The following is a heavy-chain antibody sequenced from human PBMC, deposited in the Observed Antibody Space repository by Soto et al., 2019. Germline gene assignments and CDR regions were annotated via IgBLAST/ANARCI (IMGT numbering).Heavy chain of an antibody. J-gene: IGHJ5*02. V-gene: IGHV3-49*03. CDR1: GFTFGDYA. D-gene: IGHD3-10*01. Sequence: GGSLRLSCTASGFTFGDYAMSWFRQAPGKGLEWVGFIRSKAYGGTTEYAASVKGRFTISRDDSKSIAYLQMNSLKTEDTAVYYCTRDYYGSGSYFLGYWFDPWGQGTLVTVSS. CDR3: TRDYYGSGSYFLGYWFDP. CDR2: IRSKAYGGTT.